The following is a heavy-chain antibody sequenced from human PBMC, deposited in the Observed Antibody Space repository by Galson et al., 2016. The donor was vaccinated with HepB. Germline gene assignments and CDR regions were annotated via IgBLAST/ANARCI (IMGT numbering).Heavy chain of an antibody. D-gene: IGHD3-10*01. CDR2: IRSTTYGGTT. J-gene: IGHJ6*02. CDR1: GFNFDNYA. CDR3: ARTYDRSGGYYYYGLDV. V-gene: IGHV3-49*04. Sequence: CAASGFNFDNYATTWVRQAPGKGLEWVGFIRSTTYGGTTENAASVKGRFTISRDESRSIAYLQMNSLKIEDTGVYYCARTYDRSGGYYYYGLDVWGQGTTVTVSS.